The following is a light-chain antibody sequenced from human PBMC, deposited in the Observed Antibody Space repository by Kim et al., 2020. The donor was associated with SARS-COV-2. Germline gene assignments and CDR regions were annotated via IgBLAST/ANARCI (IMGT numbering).Light chain of an antibody. CDR3: QQYNSYPT. CDR2: DAS. CDR1: QSISSW. Sequence: SVSVGDRVTITCRASQSISSWLAWYQQKPGKAPNLLMYDASSLESGVPTRFSGSGSGTEFTLTISSLHPDDFATYYCQQYNSYPTFGQGTKVDIK. V-gene: IGKV1-5*01. J-gene: IGKJ1*01.